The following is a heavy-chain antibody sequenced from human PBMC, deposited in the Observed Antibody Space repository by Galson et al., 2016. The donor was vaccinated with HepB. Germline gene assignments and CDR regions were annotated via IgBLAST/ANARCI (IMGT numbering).Heavy chain of an antibody. V-gene: IGHV4-59*12. J-gene: IGHJ4*02. Sequence: ETLSLTCTVSGGSISSYYWSWIRQPPGKGLEWIGDIYYSGSTNYNPSLKSRVTISVDTSKNQFSLKLSSVTAADTALYYCARGRGKWLRSYLDIWGQGILVTVSS. CDR1: GGSISSYY. D-gene: IGHD5-12*01. CDR2: IYYSGST. CDR3: ARGRGKWLRSYLDI.